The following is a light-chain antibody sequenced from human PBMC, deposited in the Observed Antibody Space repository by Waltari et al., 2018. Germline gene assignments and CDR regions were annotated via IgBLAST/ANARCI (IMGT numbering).Light chain of an antibody. CDR3: SSYTTSSTVYV. CDR1: SSELGHYGY. J-gene: IGLJ1*01. Sequence: QSALTQPASVSGSPGPSSTISCTGTSSELGHYGYVYWYQQHPGKAPKLMIYDVTKRPSGIANRFSGSKSGNTASLTISGLQAEDEADYYCSSYTTSSTVYVFGTGTKVTVL. CDR2: DVT. V-gene: IGLV2-14*03.